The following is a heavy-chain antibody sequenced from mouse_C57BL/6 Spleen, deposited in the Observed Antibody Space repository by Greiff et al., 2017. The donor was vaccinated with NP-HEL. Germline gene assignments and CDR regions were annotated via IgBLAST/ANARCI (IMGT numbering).Heavy chain of an antibody. D-gene: IGHD2-4*01. CDR1: CFPFPTYP. CDR2: FHPYNDDT. Sequence: QLHLLASFSLLFTPFSSVPFSFSASCFPFPTYPLPFLLPLPFPFLSWIGNFHPYNDDTKYNEKFKGKATLTVEKSSSTVYLELSRLTSDDSAVYYCARGGDYDGHFDVWGTGTTVTVSS. CDR3: ARGGDYDGHFDV. V-gene: IGHV1-47*01. J-gene: IGHJ1*03.